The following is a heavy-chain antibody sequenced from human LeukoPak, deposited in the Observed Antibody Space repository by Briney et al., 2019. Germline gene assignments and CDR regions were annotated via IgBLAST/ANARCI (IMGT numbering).Heavy chain of an antibody. Sequence: ASVKVSCKASGGTFSSYAISWVRLAPGQGLEWMGGIIPIFGTSNYAQKFQGRVTITADKSTSTAYMELSSLRAEDTAVYYCAREHSGYDFPGRDYYYMDVWGKGTTVTVSS. D-gene: IGHD5-12*01. CDR1: GGTFSSYA. J-gene: IGHJ6*03. CDR3: AREHSGYDFPGRDYYYMDV. CDR2: IIPIFGTS. V-gene: IGHV1-69*06.